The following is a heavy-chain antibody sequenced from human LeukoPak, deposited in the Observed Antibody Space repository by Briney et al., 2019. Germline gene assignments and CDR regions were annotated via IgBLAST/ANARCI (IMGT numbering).Heavy chain of an antibody. Sequence: ASVKVSCKASGYTFTYYYIHWVRQAAGQGLEWMGWINPNTGGTDHAQNFQGRVTMTRDTSISTAYMELSRLRSDDTAVYYCALTVTANAYDIWGQGTMVTVSS. CDR1: GYTFTYYY. J-gene: IGHJ3*02. CDR2: INPNTGGT. D-gene: IGHD4-11*01. V-gene: IGHV1-2*02. CDR3: ALTVTANAYDI.